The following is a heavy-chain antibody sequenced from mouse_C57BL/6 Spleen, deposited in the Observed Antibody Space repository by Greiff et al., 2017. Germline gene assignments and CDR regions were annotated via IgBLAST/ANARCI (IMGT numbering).Heavy chain of an antibody. V-gene: IGHV1-64*01. Sequence: VQLQQPGAELVKPGASVKLSCKASGYTFTSYWMHWVKQRPGQGLEWIGMIHPNSGSTNYNEKFKSKATLTVDKSSSTAYMQLSSLTSEDSAVYYWARKDYCGLYYCDYWGKGTTLTVSS. CDR1: GYTFTSYW. CDR3: ARKDYCGLYYCDY. J-gene: IGHJ2*01. CDR2: IHPNSGST. D-gene: IGHD1-1*01.